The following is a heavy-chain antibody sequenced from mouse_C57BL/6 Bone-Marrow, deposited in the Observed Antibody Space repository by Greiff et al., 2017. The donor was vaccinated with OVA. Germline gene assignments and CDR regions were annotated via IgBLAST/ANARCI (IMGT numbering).Heavy chain of an antibody. Sequence: EVKLMESGGGLVQPGGSLKLSCAASGFTFSDYYMYWVRQTPEKRLEWVAYISNGGGSTYYPDTVKGRFTISRDNAKNTLYLQMSRLKSEDTAMYYCARHGYSYAMDYWGQGTSVTVSS. CDR3: ARHGYSYAMDY. CDR1: GFTFSDYY. D-gene: IGHD2-3*01. J-gene: IGHJ4*01. V-gene: IGHV5-12*01. CDR2: ISNGGGST.